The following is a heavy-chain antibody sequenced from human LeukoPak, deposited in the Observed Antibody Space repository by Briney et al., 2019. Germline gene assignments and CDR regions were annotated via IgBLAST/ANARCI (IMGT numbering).Heavy chain of an antibody. Sequence: GGSLRLSCAASGVTFSSYGMHWVRQAPGKGLEWVAVISYDGSNKYYADSVKGRFTISRDNSKNTLYLQMNSLRAEDTAVYYCAKAGSGDYVWGSYRYPWFDPWGQGTLVTVSS. D-gene: IGHD3-16*02. V-gene: IGHV3-30*18. CDR1: GVTFSSYG. J-gene: IGHJ5*02. CDR2: ISYDGSNK. CDR3: AKAGSGDYVWGSYRYPWFDP.